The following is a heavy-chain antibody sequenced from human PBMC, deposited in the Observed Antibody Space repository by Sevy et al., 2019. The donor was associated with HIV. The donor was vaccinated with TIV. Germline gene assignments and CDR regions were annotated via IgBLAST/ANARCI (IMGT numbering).Heavy chain of an antibody. CDR3: ARDSSGWGFPFDY. Sequence: SETLSLTCTVSGGPISSYYWSWIRQPPGKGLEWIGYIYYSGSTNYNPSLKSRVTISVDTSKNQFSLKLSSVTAADTAVYYCARDSSGWGFPFDYWGQGTLVTVSS. J-gene: IGHJ4*02. CDR1: GGPISSYY. D-gene: IGHD6-19*01. V-gene: IGHV4-59*01. CDR2: IYYSGST.